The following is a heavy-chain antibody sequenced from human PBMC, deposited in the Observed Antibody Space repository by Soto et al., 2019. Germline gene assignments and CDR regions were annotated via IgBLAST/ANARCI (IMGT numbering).Heavy chain of an antibody. Sequence: GGSLRLSCAASGFTFSSYAMHWVRQAPGKGLEWVSVITDDGSNKYYADSVKGRFTISRDNSKNTLYLQMNSLRAEDTAVYYCARDPFTGSDALGAFDIWGQGTLVTVSS. CDR3: ARDPFTGSDALGAFDI. J-gene: IGHJ3*02. CDR1: GFTFSSYA. CDR2: ITDDGSNK. D-gene: IGHD1-1*01. V-gene: IGHV3-30-3*01.